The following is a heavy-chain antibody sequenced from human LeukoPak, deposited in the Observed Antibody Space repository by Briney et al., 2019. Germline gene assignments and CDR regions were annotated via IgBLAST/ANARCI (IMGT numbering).Heavy chain of an antibody. V-gene: IGHV3-7*01. D-gene: IGHD3-3*01. J-gene: IGHJ4*02. CDR3: ARGIYDFWSGYLFDY. CDR2: IKQDGSEK. Sequence: PGGSLRLSCAASGFTFSSYWMSWVRQAPGKGLEWVANIKQDGSEKYYVDSVKGRFTVSRDNAKNSLYLQMNSLRAEDTAVYYCARGIYDFWSGYLFDYWGQGTLVTVSS. CDR1: GFTFSSYW.